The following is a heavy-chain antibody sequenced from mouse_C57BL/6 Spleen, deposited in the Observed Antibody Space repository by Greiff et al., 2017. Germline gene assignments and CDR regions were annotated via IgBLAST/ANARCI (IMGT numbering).Heavy chain of an antibody. D-gene: IGHD3-2*02. CDR3: ARRDSSGYGGFAY. Sequence: VHLVESGAELVKPGASVKMSCKASGYTFTTYPIEWMKQNHGKSLEWIGNFHPYNDDTKYNEKFKGKATLTVEKSSSTVYLELSRLTSDDSAVYYCARRDSSGYGGFAYWGQGTLVTVSA. CDR1: GYTFTTYP. V-gene: IGHV1-47*01. CDR2: FHPYNDDT. J-gene: IGHJ3*01.